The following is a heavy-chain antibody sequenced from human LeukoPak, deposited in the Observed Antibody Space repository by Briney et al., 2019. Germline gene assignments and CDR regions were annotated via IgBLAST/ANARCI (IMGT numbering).Heavy chain of an antibody. CDR2: ISYDGSNK. D-gene: IGHD3-10*01. CDR3: ARVLRMVRGVHRVLDY. V-gene: IGHV3-30*19. Sequence: PGGSLRLSCSASGFSFSNYGMHWVRQAPGKGLEWVAVISYDGSNKYYADSVKGRFTISRDNSKNTLYLQMNSLRAKDTAVYYCARVLRMVRGVHRVLDYWGQGTLVTVSS. J-gene: IGHJ4*02. CDR1: GFSFSNYG.